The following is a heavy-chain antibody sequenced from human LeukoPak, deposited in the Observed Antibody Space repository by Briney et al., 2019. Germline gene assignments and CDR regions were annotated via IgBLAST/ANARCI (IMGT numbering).Heavy chain of an antibody. CDR2: IGTAGDT. Sequence: GGSLRLSCAASGFTFSSYAMSWVRQAPGKGLEWVSAIGTAGDTYYPGSVKGRFTISRENAKNSLYLQMNSLRAGDTAVYYCARSQRGSGYLFDYWGQGTLVTVSS. CDR1: GFTFSSYA. J-gene: IGHJ4*02. V-gene: IGHV3-13*01. CDR3: ARSQRGSGYLFDY. D-gene: IGHD3-22*01.